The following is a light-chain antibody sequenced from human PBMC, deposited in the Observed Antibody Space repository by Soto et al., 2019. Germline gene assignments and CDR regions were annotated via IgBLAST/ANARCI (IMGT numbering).Light chain of an antibody. V-gene: IGKV1-5*01. Sequence: DIQMTQSPSTLSATVIDIGTMTFRASQSVGRWLDWYQHKPGKAPNLLIYDASSLQSGVPSRFSGSGSGTEFNLTITSLQPDDFATYYCQQYHTSPRTFGKGTKVDI. CDR3: QQYHTSPRT. J-gene: IGKJ1*01. CDR2: DAS. CDR1: QSVGRW.